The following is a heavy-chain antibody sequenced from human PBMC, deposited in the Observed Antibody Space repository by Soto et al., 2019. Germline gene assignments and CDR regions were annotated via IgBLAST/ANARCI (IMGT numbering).Heavy chain of an antibody. D-gene: IGHD3-9*01. J-gene: IGHJ4*02. CDR2: IYYSGST. V-gene: IGHV4-59*01. CDR1: GGSISGYF. Sequence: SETLSLTCTVSGGSISGYFWSWPRQPPGKGLEWIGYIYYSGSTNYNPSLRSRVTISVDTSKNQFSLKLSSVTAADTAVYYCARGLRYFDWISDSWGQGTLVTVS. CDR3: ARGLRYFDWISDS.